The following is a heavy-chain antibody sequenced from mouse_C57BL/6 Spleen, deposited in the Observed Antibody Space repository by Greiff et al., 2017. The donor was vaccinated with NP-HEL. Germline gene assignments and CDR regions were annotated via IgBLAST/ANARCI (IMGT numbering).Heavy chain of an antibody. CDR1: GFSLTSYA. J-gene: IGHJ4*01. Sequence: VKLMESGPGLVAPSQSLSITCTVSGFSLTSYAISWVRQPPGKGLEWLGVIWTGGGTNYNSALKSRLSISKDNSKSQVFLKMNSLQTDDTARYYCARNDGYSTYAMDYWGQGTSVTVSS. D-gene: IGHD2-3*01. CDR2: IWTGGGT. V-gene: IGHV2-9-1*01. CDR3: ARNDGYSTYAMDY.